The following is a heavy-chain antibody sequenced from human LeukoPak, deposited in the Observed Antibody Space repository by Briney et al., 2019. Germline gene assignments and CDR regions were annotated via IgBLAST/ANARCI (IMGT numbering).Heavy chain of an antibody. J-gene: IGHJ5*02. CDR2: IYTSGST. Sequence: SETLSLTCTVSGGSISSYYWSWIRQPAGKGLEWIGRIYTSGSTNYNPSLKSRVTMSVDTSKNQFSLKLSSVTAAVTAVYYCARDWESLTGYFSVNWFDPWGQGTLVTVSS. CDR3: ARDWESLTGYFSVNWFDP. CDR1: GGSISSYY. V-gene: IGHV4-4*07. D-gene: IGHD3-9*01.